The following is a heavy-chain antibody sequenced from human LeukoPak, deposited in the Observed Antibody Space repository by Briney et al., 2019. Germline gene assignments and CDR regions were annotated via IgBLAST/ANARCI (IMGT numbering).Heavy chain of an antibody. CDR1: GASMTNYY. J-gene: IGHJ3*02. Sequence: SETLSLTCTVSGASMTNYYWTWIRQPAGKGLEWIGSIYTSGSTNYNPSLKSRVTMSVDTSKNQFSLKLSSVTAADTAVYYCARWTYGDYGAFDIWGQGTMVTVSS. CDR2: IYTSGST. D-gene: IGHD4-17*01. V-gene: IGHV4-4*07. CDR3: ARWTYGDYGAFDI.